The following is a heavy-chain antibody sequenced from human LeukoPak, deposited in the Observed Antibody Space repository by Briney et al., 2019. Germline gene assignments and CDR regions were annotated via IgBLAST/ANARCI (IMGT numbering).Heavy chain of an antibody. Sequence: PEASVKVSCKASGYIFTAYGISWVRQAPGQGLEWMGWISILYGETKYAQKFQGRLTMTTDTSTNTAYMELRSLRPDDTAMYYCARDFLHRHCSGLSCFLLAYWGEGSLVTVTS. J-gene: IGHJ4*02. CDR2: ISILYGET. CDR3: ARDFLHRHCSGLSCFLLAY. V-gene: IGHV1-18*01. D-gene: IGHD2-15*01. CDR1: GYIFTAYG.